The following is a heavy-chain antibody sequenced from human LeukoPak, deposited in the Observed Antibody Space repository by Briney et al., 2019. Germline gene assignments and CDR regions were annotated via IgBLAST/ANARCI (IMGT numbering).Heavy chain of an antibody. V-gene: IGHV3-30*02. Sequence: GGSLRLSCAASGFTFSSYGMHWVRQAPGKGLEWVAFIRYDGSNKYYADSVKGRFTISRDNSKNTLYLQMNSLRTEDTAVYYCAKWSTYYYDSSGYIDYWGQGTLVTVSS. CDR3: AKWSTYYYDSSGYIDY. CDR2: IRYDGSNK. D-gene: IGHD3-22*01. CDR1: GFTFSSYG. J-gene: IGHJ4*02.